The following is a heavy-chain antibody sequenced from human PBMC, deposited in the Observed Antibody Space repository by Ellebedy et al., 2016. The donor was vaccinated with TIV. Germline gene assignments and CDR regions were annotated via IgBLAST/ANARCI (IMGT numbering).Heavy chain of an antibody. Sequence: AASVKVSCKASGGTFSTYEISWVRQAPGQGLEWMGGIIPMFGTSNYAQKFQGRITITADESTSTAYMELTSLRSEDTAVYYCAREESTTFYGMDVWGQGTTVTVSS. CDR2: IIPMFGTS. CDR1: GGTFSTYE. J-gene: IGHJ6*02. CDR3: AREESTTFYGMDV. D-gene: IGHD4-11*01. V-gene: IGHV1-69*13.